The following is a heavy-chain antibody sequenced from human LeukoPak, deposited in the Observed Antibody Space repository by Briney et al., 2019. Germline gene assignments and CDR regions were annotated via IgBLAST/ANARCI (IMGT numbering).Heavy chain of an antibody. J-gene: IGHJ3*02. CDR1: GFTFSSYA. CDR2: ISGSGGST. CDR3: ARGGPRDTAMVHDAFDI. V-gene: IGHV3-23*01. Sequence: PGGSLRLSCAASGFTFSSYAMSWVRQAPGKGLEWVSAISGSGGSTYYADSVKGRFTISRDNSKNTLYLQMNSLRAEDTAVYYCARGGPRDTAMVHDAFDIWGQGTMVTVSS. D-gene: IGHD5-18*01.